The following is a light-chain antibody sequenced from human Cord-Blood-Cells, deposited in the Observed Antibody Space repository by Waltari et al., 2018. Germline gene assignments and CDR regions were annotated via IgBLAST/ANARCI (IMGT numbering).Light chain of an antibody. J-gene: IGLJ1*01. V-gene: IGLV2-23*02. CDR2: EVS. Sequence: QSALTQPAPVSGSPGQSITISCTGTSSDVGSYNLVSWYQQHPGKAPKLIIYEVSKRPSGVSNRFSGSKSGNTASLTISGLQAEDEADYYCCSYAGSSTYVFGTGTKVTVL. CDR3: CSYAGSSTYV. CDR1: SSDVGSYNL.